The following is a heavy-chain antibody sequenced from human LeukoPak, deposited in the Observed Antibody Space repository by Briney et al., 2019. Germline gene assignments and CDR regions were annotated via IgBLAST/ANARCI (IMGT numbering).Heavy chain of an antibody. J-gene: IGHJ4*02. CDR3: ARSIWFGELLGGFFDY. Sequence: GGSLRLSCAASGFTFSSYSMNWVRQAPGKGLEWVSSISSSSSYIYYADSVKGRFTISRDNAKNSLYLQMNSLRAEDTAVYYCARSIWFGELLGGFFDYWGQGTLVTVSS. CDR2: ISSSSSYI. CDR1: GFTFSSYS. V-gene: IGHV3-21*01. D-gene: IGHD3-10*01.